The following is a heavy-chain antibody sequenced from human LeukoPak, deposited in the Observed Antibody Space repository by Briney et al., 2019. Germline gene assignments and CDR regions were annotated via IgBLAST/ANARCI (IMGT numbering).Heavy chain of an antibody. V-gene: IGHV3-53*01. D-gene: IGHD2/OR15-2a*01. Sequence: PGGSLRLSCTVSGFTVSSNSMSWVRQAPGKGLEWVSFIYSDNTHYSDSVKGRFTISRDNSKNTLYLQMNGLRAEDTAVYYCAKDSAKKYDDYWGQGTLVTVSS. J-gene: IGHJ4*02. CDR2: IYSDNT. CDR1: GFTVSSNS. CDR3: AKDSAKKYDDY.